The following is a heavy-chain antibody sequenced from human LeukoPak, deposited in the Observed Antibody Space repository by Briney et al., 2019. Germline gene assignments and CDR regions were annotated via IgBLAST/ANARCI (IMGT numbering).Heavy chain of an antibody. CDR2: ISASGDRI. V-gene: IGHV3-23*01. J-gene: IGHJ6*02. Sequence: GGSLRLSCAASGFTFSRYAMSWVRQAPGKGLEWVSGISASGDRIYGADSVKGRFTISRDNSKNTLYLQMNSLRVEDTALYYCAKKGESLDYYFMDVWGQGTTVTVSS. CDR1: GFTFSRYA. CDR3: AKKGESLDYYFMDV. D-gene: IGHD2-21*01.